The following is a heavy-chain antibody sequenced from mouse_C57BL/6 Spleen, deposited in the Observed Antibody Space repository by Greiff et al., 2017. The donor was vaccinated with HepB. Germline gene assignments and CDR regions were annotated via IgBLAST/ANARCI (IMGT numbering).Heavy chain of an antibody. CDR1: GYAFSSSW. CDR2: IYPGDGDT. Sequence: VQLQESGPELVKPGASVKISCKASGYAFSSSWMNWVKQRPGKGLEWIGRIYPGDGDTNYNGKFKGKATLTADKSSSTAYMQLSSLTSEDSAVYFCARWDYGSTWFAYGGQGTLVTVSA. CDR3: ARWDYGSTWFAY. J-gene: IGHJ3*01. D-gene: IGHD1-1*01. V-gene: IGHV1-82*01.